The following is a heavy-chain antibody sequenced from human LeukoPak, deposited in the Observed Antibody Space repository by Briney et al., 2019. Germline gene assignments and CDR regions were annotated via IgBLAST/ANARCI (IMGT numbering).Heavy chain of an antibody. V-gene: IGHV1-18*01. CDR2: ISACNGNT. Sequence: ASVKVSCKASGYTFTSYGISWVRQAPGQGLEWMGWISACNGNTNYAQKLQGRVTMTTDTSTSTAYMELRSLRSDDTAVYYCARFSGGDYDARYYYYGMDVWGQGTTVTVSS. J-gene: IGHJ6*02. CDR1: GYTFTSYG. CDR3: ARFSGGDYDARYYYYGMDV. D-gene: IGHD4-17*01.